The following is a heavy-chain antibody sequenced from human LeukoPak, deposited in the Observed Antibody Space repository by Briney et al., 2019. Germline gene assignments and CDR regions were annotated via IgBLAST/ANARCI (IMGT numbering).Heavy chain of an antibody. J-gene: IGHJ3*02. V-gene: IGHV1-2*02. CDR2: INPHSGGT. CDR3: AREIVATIGGAFDI. D-gene: IGHD5-12*01. Sequence: GASVKVSCKASGYTFSDYYLHWVRQAPGHGLEWMGWINPHSGGTYYAQKFQGRVTMTRDTSISTAYMELSSLRSDDTAVYFCAREIVATIGGAFDIWGQGTMVTVSS. CDR1: GYTFSDYY.